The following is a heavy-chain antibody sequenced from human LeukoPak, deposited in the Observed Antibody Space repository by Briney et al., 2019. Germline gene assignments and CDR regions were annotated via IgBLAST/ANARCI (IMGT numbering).Heavy chain of an antibody. D-gene: IGHD6-13*01. CDR1: GFTFSSYG. J-gene: IGHJ4*02. V-gene: IGHV3-30*18. CDR2: ISYDGSNK. CDR3: AKGPVWAARVPADY. Sequence: PGGSLRLSCAASGFTFSSYGMHWVRQAPGKGLEWVAVISYDGSNKYYADSVKGRFTISRDNSKNTLYLQMNSLRAEDTAVYYCAKGPVWAARVPADYWGQGTLVTVSS.